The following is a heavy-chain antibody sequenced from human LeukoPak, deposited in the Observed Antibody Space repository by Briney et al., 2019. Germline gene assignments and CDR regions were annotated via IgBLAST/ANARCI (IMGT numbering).Heavy chain of an antibody. CDR1: GGTFSSYA. Sequence: ASVKVSCKASGGTFSSYAISWVRQATGQGLEWMGWMNPNSGNTGYAQKFQGRVTMTRNTSISTAYMELSSLRSEDTAVYYCARVSYSSSSMGIDYWGQGTLVTVSS. V-gene: IGHV1-8*02. CDR2: MNPNSGNT. CDR3: ARVSYSSSSMGIDY. J-gene: IGHJ4*02. D-gene: IGHD6-6*01.